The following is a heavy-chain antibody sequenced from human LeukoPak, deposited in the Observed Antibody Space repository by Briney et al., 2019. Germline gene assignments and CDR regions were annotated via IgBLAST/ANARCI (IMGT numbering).Heavy chain of an antibody. V-gene: IGHV1-18*01. CDR3: AQYIVGATCNY. CDR2: ISAYNGNT. Sequence: ASVKVSCKASGYTFTSHGISWVRQGPGQGLEWMGWISAYNGNTNYAQKLQGRVTMTTDTSTSTAYMELRSLRSDDTAVYYCAQYIVGATCNYWGQGTLVTVSS. CDR1: GYTFTSHG. D-gene: IGHD1-26*01. J-gene: IGHJ4*02.